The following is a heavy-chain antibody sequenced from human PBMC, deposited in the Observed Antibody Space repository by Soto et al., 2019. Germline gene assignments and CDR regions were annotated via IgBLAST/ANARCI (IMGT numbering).Heavy chain of an antibody. J-gene: IGHJ4*02. D-gene: IGHD1-7*01. Sequence: SLTCAVSGCSFTSNNWWTWVRQPPGQGLEWIGEIYRTGSTNYNPSLKSRVTISLDKSENQFSLKVTSLTAADTAVYYCASRDPGTSVDYWGQGTLVKSPQ. CDR3: ASRDPGTSVDY. CDR2: IYRTGST. V-gene: IGHV4-4*02. CDR1: GCSFTSNNW.